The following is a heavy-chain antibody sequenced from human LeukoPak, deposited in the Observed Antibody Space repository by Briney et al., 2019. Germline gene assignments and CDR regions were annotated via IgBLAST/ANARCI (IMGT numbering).Heavy chain of an antibody. CDR2: IIPKYSAS. V-gene: IGHV1-69*13. J-gene: IGHJ3*01. D-gene: IGHD3-3*02. CDR3: VRPDRIFGVPAAFDA. Sequence: ASVKVSCKASGGSFSDYPINWVRQAPGQELEWLGGIIPKYSASNYAQAFQGRVTITADESTNTVYMEMSGLRPDDTSVYYCVRPDRIFGVPAAFDAWGQGTLVAVSS. CDR1: GGSFSDYP.